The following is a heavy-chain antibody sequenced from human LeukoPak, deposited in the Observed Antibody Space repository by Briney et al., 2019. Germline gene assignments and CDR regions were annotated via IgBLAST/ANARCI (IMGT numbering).Heavy chain of an antibody. Sequence: PGGSPRLSCASSGFNFADYAMHWVRQSPGKGLEWISLISRDGSSTYYGDAVKGRFTTSRDNSKNYLFLQMDSLRVDDTAFYFCAKDHDSGDYLAFYMDVWGKGTTVTVSS. D-gene: IGHD4-17*01. J-gene: IGHJ6*03. CDR2: ISRDGSST. CDR3: AKDHDSGDYLAFYMDV. CDR1: GFNFADYA. V-gene: IGHV3-43D*04.